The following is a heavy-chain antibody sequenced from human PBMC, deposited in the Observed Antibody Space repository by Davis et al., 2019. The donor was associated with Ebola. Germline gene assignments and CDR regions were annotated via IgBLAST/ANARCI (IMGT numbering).Heavy chain of an antibody. CDR2: ISAYNGNT. D-gene: IGHD3-16*02. CDR3: ARDYRAYDYVWGSYRSFDY. Sequence: ASVKVSCKASGYTFTSYGISWVRQAPGQGLEWMGWISAYNGNTNYAQKLQGRVTMTTDTSTSTAYMELRSLRSDDTAVYYCARDYRAYDYVWGSYRSFDYWGQGTLVTVSS. J-gene: IGHJ4*02. V-gene: IGHV1-18*04. CDR1: GYTFTSYG.